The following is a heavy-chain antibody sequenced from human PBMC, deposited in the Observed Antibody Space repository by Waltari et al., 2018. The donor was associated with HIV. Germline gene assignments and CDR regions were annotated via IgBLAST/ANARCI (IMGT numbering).Heavy chain of an antibody. CDR3: ACNYFDSSAKFIAFDR. CDR1: GGTFSSYA. J-gene: IGHJ3*01. D-gene: IGHD3-22*01. Sequence: QVQLVQSGAEVKKPGSSVKVSCKSSGGTFSSYAISWVRQAPGQGLGWMGGSTPTLDTANYAQNFQGRVTITADESTSTAYMELSSLRSEDTAVYFCACNYFDSSAKFIAFDRWGQGTMVTVSS. CDR2: STPTLDTA. V-gene: IGHV1-69*12.